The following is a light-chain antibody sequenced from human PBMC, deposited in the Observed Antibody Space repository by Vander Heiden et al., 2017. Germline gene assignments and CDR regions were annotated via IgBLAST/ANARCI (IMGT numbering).Light chain of an antibody. J-gene: IGKJ4*01. Sequence: EIVLTQSPGTLSLSPGETATQSVRSSYLAWYQQKPGQARRLIIYDASSRATDMPDRFSGSGCGTEFTITISRLEHEDFAVYYCEQDGNSPITFGGGTKVEIK. CDR2: DAS. CDR3: EQDGNSPIT. CDR1: QSVRSSY. V-gene: IGKV3-20*01.